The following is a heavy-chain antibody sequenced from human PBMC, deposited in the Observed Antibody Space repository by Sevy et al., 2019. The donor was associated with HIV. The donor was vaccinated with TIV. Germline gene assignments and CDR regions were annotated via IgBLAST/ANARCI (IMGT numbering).Heavy chain of an antibody. J-gene: IGHJ5*02. CDR2: IYYTGTT. CDR1: GDSINNGDYY. D-gene: IGHD4-4*01. Sequence: LTCTVSGDSINNGDYYWSWIRQHPGKGLEWIGQIYYTGTTYYNPSLKSRLRISVERSENTLSLSLRSVTAADTAVYYCARTTVTTLSSARNNWFDPWGQGTLVTVSS. V-gene: IGHV4-31*03. CDR3: ARTTVTTLSSARNNWFDP.